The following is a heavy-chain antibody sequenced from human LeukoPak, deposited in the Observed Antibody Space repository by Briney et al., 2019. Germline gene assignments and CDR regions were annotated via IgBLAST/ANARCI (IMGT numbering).Heavy chain of an antibody. CDR3: ARDTEQWLVPWNYFDY. CDR2: ISSSGSTI. J-gene: IGHJ4*02. Sequence: GGSLRLSCAASGVTFSDYYMSWIRQAPGKGLEWVSYISSSGSTIYYADSVKGRFTISRDNAKNSLYLQMNSLRAEATAVYYCARDTEQWLVPWNYFDYWGQGTMVTVSS. CDR1: GVTFSDYY. V-gene: IGHV3-11*01. D-gene: IGHD6-19*01.